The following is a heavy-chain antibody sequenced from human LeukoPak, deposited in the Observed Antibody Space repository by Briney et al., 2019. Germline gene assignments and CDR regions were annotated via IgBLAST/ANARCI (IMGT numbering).Heavy chain of an antibody. V-gene: IGHV1-2*02. CDR3: ATLVVPAALTGYYYYMDV. D-gene: IGHD2-2*01. CDR2: INPNSGGT. J-gene: IGHJ6*03. CDR1: GYTLTGYY. Sequence: GASVKVSCKASGYTLTGYYMHWVRQAPGQGLEWMGWINPNSGGTNHAQKFQGRVTVTRDTSISTAYMELSSLRSEDTAVYYCATLVVPAALTGYYYYMDVWGKGTTVTVSS.